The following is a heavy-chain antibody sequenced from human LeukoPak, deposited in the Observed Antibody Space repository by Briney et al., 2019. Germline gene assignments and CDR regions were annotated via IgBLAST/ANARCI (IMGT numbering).Heavy chain of an antibody. CDR3: AKDADYCSSTSCSRVFDP. D-gene: IGHD2-2*01. V-gene: IGHV3-23*01. CDR2: ISGSGGST. Sequence: PGGSLKLSCAASGFTFSSYAMSWVRQAPGKGLEWVSAISGSGGSTYYADSVKGRFTISRDNSKNTLYLQMNSLRAEDTAVYYCAKDADYCSSTSCSRVFDPWGQGTLVTASS. CDR1: GFTFSSYA. J-gene: IGHJ5*02.